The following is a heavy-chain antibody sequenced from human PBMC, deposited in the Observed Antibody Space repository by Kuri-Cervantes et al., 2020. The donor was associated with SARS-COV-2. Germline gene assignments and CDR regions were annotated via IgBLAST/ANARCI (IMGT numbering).Heavy chain of an antibody. CDR1: GVSVTTFGSY. J-gene: IGHJ4*02. CDR2: IYYNGST. D-gene: IGHD2/OR15-2a*01. V-gene: IGHV4-31*02. CDR3: ARGAID. Sequence: SQTLSLTCAVSGVSVTTFGSYWTWIRQPPGKGLEWVGYIYYNGSTYYNPSLRSRVIVSVDRSKNQFSLNPNSVTAADTALYYCARGAIDWGQGTLVTVSS.